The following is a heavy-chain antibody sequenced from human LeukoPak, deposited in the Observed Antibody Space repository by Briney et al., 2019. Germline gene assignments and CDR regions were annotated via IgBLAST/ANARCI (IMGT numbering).Heavy chain of an antibody. V-gene: IGHV4-34*01. Sequence: SETLSLTCAVYGESFSGYYWSWIRQPPGKGLEWIGEINHSGSTNYNPSLKSRVTISVDTSKNQFSLKLSSVTAADTAVYYCARPYYYYMDVWGKGTTVTVSS. CDR2: INHSGST. J-gene: IGHJ6*03. CDR3: ARPYYYYMDV. CDR1: GESFSGYY.